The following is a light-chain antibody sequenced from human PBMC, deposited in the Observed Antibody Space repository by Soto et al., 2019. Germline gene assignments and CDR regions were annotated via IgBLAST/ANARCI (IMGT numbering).Light chain of an antibody. Sequence: QSVLTQPPSASGSPGQSVTISCTGTISDVGGYNYVAWYQQHPGKAPKLMIYEVNKRPSGVPDRFSGSKSGSTASLTVPGLQAEDEADYYCSSYAGSSTYVFGTGTKVTVL. J-gene: IGLJ1*01. CDR1: ISDVGGYNY. V-gene: IGLV2-8*01. CDR2: EVN. CDR3: SSYAGSSTYV.